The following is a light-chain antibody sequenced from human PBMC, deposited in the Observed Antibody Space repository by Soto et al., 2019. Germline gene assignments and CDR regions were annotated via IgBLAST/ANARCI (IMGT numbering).Light chain of an antibody. CDR2: RAS. Sequence: IQMTQSTDTPAVSPGERATLSCRGSQTIYSNAAWYQQRPAEAPRLLICRASARATGIPARFSGSGSGTEFTLTIGSLQSEDFAVYYCQQYNNWPPITFGQGTRLEIK. CDR3: QQYNNWPPIT. CDR1: QTIYSN. J-gene: IGKJ5*01. V-gene: IGKV3-15*01.